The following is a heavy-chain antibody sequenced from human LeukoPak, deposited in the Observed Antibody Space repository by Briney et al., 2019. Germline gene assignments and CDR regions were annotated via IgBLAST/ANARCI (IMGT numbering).Heavy chain of an antibody. CDR2: INPNSGGT. CDR1: GYTFTGYY. J-gene: IGHJ3*02. CDR3: ARVQYDFWSGYHSNDAFDI. V-gene: IGHV1-2*02. D-gene: IGHD3-3*01. Sequence: RASVKVSCKASGYTFTGYYTHWVRQAPGQGLEWMGWINPNSGGTNYAQKFQGRVTMTRDTSISTAYMELSRLRSDDTAVYYCARVQYDFWSGYHSNDAFDIWGQGTMVTVSS.